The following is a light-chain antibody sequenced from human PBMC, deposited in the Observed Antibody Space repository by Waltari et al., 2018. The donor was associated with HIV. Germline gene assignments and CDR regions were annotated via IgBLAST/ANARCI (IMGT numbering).Light chain of an antibody. Sequence: QSVLTQPPPASGPPGQLVTISCSGSTPNIGSNYVYWFQQFPGTAPKPLIYKNDQRPPGVPDRFSGSKSGTSAALAISWLRSEDEADYYCAAWDNSLGAWLFGGGAKLTVL. V-gene: IGLV1-47*01. CDR2: KND. CDR1: TPNIGSNY. CDR3: AAWDNSLGAWL. J-gene: IGLJ3*02.